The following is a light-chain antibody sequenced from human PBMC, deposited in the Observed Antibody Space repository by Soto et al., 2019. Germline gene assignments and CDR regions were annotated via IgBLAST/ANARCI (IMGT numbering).Light chain of an antibody. CDR2: GAS. J-gene: IGKJ2*01. CDR1: QSVSSSY. V-gene: IGKV3-20*01. CDR3: QQYGSSPLYT. Sequence: IVLTQSPGTLSLSPGERATLSCRASQSVSSSYLAWYQQKPGQAPRLLIYGASSRATGIPDRFSGSRSGTDFTLTISRLEPEDFAVYYCQQYGSSPLYTFGQGTKLEIK.